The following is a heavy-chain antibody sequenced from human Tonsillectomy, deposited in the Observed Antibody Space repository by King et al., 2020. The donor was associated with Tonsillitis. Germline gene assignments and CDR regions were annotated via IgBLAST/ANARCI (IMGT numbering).Heavy chain of an antibody. Sequence: VQLVEAGGGLIQPGGSLRLSCAASGFTVSSHYMSWVRQAPGKGLEWVSVIYAGGSAYYADSVKGRFTISRDNSKNTLSLQMNSLRAEDTAVYYCARDHYYDSSGLAYWGQGTLVTVSS. CDR1: GFTVSSHY. J-gene: IGHJ4*02. V-gene: IGHV3-53*01. CDR3: ARDHYYDSSGLAY. D-gene: IGHD3-22*01. CDR2: IYAGGSA.